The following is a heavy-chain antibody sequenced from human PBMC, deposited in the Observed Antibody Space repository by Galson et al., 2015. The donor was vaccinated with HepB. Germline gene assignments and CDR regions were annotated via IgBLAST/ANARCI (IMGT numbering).Heavy chain of an antibody. CDR3: AREGTNYYYYYGMDV. Sequence: SLRLSCAASGFTVSSNYMSWVRQAPGKGLEWVSVIYSGGSTYYADSVKGRFTISRDNSKNTLYLQMNSLRAEDTAVYYCAREGTNYYYYYGMDVWGQGTTVTVSS. CDR2: IYSGGST. J-gene: IGHJ6*02. V-gene: IGHV3-66*01. CDR1: GFTVSSNY. D-gene: IGHD1-1*01.